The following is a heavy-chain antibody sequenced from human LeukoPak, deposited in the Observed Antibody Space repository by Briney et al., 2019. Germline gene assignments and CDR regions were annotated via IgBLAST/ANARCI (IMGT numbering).Heavy chain of an antibody. CDR1: GDSVSSNSAA. Sequence: SQTLSLTCAISGDSVSSNSAAWNWIRQSPSRGLEWLGRTYYRSKWYNDYAVSVKSRITINPDTSKNQFSLQLNSVTPEDTAVYYCARDRGYDFWSGYSNDAFDIWGQGTMVTVSS. CDR2: TYYRSKWYN. V-gene: IGHV6-1*01. J-gene: IGHJ3*02. D-gene: IGHD3-3*01. CDR3: ARDRGYDFWSGYSNDAFDI.